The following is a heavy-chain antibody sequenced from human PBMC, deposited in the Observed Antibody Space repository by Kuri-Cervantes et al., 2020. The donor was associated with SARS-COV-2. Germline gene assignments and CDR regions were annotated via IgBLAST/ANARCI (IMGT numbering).Heavy chain of an antibody. Sequence: GESLKIPCAASGFTFSNAWMSWVRQAPGKGLEWVGRIKSKTDGGTTDYAAPVKGRFTISRDDSKNTLYLQMNSLKTEDTAVYYCTNGVGVDQPFDYWGQGTLVTVSS. V-gene: IGHV3-15*01. CDR1: GFTFSNAW. CDR2: IKSKTDGGTT. J-gene: IGHJ4*02. D-gene: IGHD2-15*01. CDR3: TNGVGVDQPFDY.